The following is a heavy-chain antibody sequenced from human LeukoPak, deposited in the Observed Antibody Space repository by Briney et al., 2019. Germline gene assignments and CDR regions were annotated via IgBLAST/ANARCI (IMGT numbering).Heavy chain of an antibody. CDR1: LYTPSDYY. V-gene: IGHV3-11*01. CDR3: ARVRGFRAAGTFDY. D-gene: IGHD6-13*01. J-gene: IGHJ4*02. CDR2: ISSSGSTI. Sequence: GSPRHSCAAPLYTPSDYYPSSIPHAPGERLGWVSYISSSGSTIYYADSVKGRFTISRDNAKNSLYLQMNSLRAEDTAVYYCARVRGFRAAGTFDYWGQGTLVTVSS.